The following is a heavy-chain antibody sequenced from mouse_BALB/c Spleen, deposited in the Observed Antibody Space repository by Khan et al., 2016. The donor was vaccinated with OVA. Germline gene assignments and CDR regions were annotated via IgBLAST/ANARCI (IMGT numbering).Heavy chain of an antibody. Sequence: EVELVESGGGLVQPGGSRKLSCAASGFTFSDYGMAWIRQGPGKGPEWITFISSLAYTFYYADTVTGRFTISREHAKNTLYMEMNSLRSEYTAMYYCARGGTVGFAYWGQGTLVTVSA. D-gene: IGHD3-1*01. CDR1: GFTFSDYG. J-gene: IGHJ3*01. CDR3: ARGGTVGFAY. V-gene: IGHV5-15*02. CDR2: ISSLAYTF.